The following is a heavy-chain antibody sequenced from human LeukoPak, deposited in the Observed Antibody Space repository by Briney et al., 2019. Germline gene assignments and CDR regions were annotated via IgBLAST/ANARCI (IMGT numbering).Heavy chain of an antibody. D-gene: IGHD7-27*01. CDR2: IKEDGSEK. CDR3: AKDGNWARFEN. CDR1: GFTFSNHW. J-gene: IGHJ4*02. V-gene: IGHV3-7*03. Sequence: GGSLRLSCAASGFTFSNHWMSWVRQAPGKGLEWVANIKEDGSEKYYVDSVKGRFTISRDNAKNSLYLQMNSLRAEDTAAYYCAKDGNWARFENWGQGTLVTVSS.